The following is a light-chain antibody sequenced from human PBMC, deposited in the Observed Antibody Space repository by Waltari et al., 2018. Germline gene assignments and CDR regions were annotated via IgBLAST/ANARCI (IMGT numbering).Light chain of an antibody. CDR3: MQGIHLIS. CDR2: WAS. CDR1: QSILYSSNDKNY. Sequence: DIVMTQSPDSLAVSLGERATINCKSSQSILYSSNDKNYLAWYQQKPGQPPKLLIYWASTRESGVPDRFSGSGSGTDFTLTIRRVEADDVGIYYCMQGIHLISFGQGTRLEIK. J-gene: IGKJ5*01. V-gene: IGKV4-1*01.